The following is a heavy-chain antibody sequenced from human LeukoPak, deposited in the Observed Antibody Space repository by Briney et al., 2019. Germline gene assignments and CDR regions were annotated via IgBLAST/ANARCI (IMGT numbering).Heavy chain of an antibody. Sequence: PGRSLRLSCAASGFTFSSYAMHWVRQAPGKGLKWVAVISYDGSNKYYADSVKGRFTISRDNSKNTLYLQMNSPRAEDTAVYYCAREVPTSGYDSAYYFDYWGQGTLVTVSS. CDR1: GFTFSSYA. CDR3: AREVPTSGYDSAYYFDY. J-gene: IGHJ4*02. D-gene: IGHD5-12*01. V-gene: IGHV3-30-3*01. CDR2: ISYDGSNK.